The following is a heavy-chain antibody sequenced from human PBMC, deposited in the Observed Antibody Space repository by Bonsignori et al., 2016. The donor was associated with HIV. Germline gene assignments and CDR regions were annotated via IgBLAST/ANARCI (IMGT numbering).Heavy chain of an antibody. CDR2: ISSSSNYI. J-gene: IGHJ4*02. V-gene: IGHV3-21*01. D-gene: IGHD3-22*01. CDR1: GFSFSFYS. Sequence: GGSLRLSCAASGFSFSFYSMNWVRQAPGKGLDGVSYISSSSNYIFYADSVKGRFTISRDNAKNSLYLQMNTVRAEDTAVYYCASGTNYYDNSAYADYWGQGTLVTVSS. CDR3: ASGTNYYDNSAYADY.